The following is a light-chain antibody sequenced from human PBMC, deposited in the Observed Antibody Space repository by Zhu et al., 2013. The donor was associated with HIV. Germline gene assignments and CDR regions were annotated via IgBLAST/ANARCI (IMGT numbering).Light chain of an antibody. V-gene: IGLV1-44*01. J-gene: IGLJ2*01. CDR1: RSNIGSND. CDR3: SSYTSSSTLV. Sequence: QSVLTQSPSASKTPGQRVTISCSGSRSNIGSNDVYWYQHIPGTTPKLLMYKNNQRPSGVPDRFSASQSGNTASLTISGLQAEDEADYYCSSYTSSSTLVFGGGTKLTVL. CDR2: KNN.